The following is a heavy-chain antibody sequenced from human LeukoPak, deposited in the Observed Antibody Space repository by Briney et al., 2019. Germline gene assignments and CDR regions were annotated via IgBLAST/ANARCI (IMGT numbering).Heavy chain of an antibody. CDR3: ARDLSGRQARPPYYYYYGMDV. Sequence: PSQTLSLTCTVSGGSISSGGYYWRWIRQHPGKGLEWIGYIYYSGSTYYNPSLKSRVTISVDTSKNQFSLKLSSVTAADTAVYYCARDLSGRQARPPYYYYYGMDVWGQGTTVTVSS. D-gene: IGHD6-6*01. V-gene: IGHV4-31*03. CDR2: IYYSGST. J-gene: IGHJ6*02. CDR1: GGSISSGGYY.